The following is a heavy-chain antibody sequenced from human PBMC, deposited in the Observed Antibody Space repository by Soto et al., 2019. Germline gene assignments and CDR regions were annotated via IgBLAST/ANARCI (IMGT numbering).Heavy chain of an antibody. CDR1: GFKYSSYA. D-gene: IGHD3-3*01. CDR3: AKSPEWPNRYFDY. Sequence: GKSQRLSYADSGFKYSSYALVWVRQAPGKGLEWVSTITANSGSTAYGDSVKGRFNISRDNSKSTLYLQINSLRVEDTAAYYCAKSPEWPNRYFDYWGQGTLVTVSS. J-gene: IGHJ4*02. CDR2: ITANSGST. V-gene: IGHV3-23*02.